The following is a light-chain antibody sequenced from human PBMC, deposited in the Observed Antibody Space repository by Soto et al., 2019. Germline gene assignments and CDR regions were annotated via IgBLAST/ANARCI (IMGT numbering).Light chain of an antibody. CDR2: DDS. Sequence: SYELTQPPSVSVAPGQTARSTCGGNNIGSKSVHWYQQKPGQAPVLVVYDDSDRPSGIPERFSGSNSGNTATLTISRVEAGDEADYYCQVWDSSSDHPVFGGGTTLTVL. CDR3: QVWDSSSDHPV. CDR1: NIGSKS. J-gene: IGLJ2*01. V-gene: IGLV3-21*02.